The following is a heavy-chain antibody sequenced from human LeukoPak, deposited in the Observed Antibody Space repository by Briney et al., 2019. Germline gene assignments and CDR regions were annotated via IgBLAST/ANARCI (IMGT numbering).Heavy chain of an antibody. V-gene: IGHV3-64*04. CDR3: ARADFWSGYHYFDY. Sequence: GGSLRLSCSASGFTFSNYGIHWVRQAPGKGLEYVSGITGNGGSTYYADSVKGRFTISRDNSKNTLYLQMNSLRAEDTAVYYCARADFWSGYHYFDYWGQGTLVTVSS. CDR2: ITGNGGST. CDR1: GFTFSNYG. D-gene: IGHD3-3*01. J-gene: IGHJ4*02.